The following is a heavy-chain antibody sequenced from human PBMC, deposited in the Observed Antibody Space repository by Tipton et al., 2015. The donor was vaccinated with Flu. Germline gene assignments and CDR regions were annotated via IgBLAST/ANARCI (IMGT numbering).Heavy chain of an antibody. V-gene: IGHV4-34*01. CDR2: INHSGST. CDR1: GGSISTHY. J-gene: IGHJ4*02. D-gene: IGHD3-10*01. Sequence: GLVKPSETLSLTCTVSGGSISTHYWNWIRQPPGKGLEWIGEINHSGSTNYNPSLKSRVTISVDTSKNQFSLKLTSVTAADTAVYYRARGLYGSGSYQRRYFDSWGQGTLVTVSS. CDR3: ARGLYGSGSYQRRYFDS.